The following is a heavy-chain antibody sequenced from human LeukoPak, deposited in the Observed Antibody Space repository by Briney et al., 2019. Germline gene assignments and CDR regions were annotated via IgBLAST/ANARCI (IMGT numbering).Heavy chain of an antibody. CDR1: GYTFSSYA. V-gene: IGHV3-64*01. Sequence: GGSLRLSCAASGYTFSSYAMHWVRKAPGKGLEYVSAISSNGGSTYYANSVKGRFTISRDNSKNTLYLQMGSLRAEDMAVYYCARDKSSWTGAPRGLGLDYWGQGTLVTVSS. CDR2: ISSNGGST. CDR3: ARDKSSWTGAPRGLGLDY. D-gene: IGHD1-14*01. J-gene: IGHJ4*02.